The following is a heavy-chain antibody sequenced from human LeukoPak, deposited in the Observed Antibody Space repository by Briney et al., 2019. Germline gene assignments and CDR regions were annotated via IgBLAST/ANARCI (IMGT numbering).Heavy chain of an antibody. CDR1: RYTFTSYG. Sequence: ASVKVSCKHSRYTFTSYGISWVRQAPGQGLEWMGWISAYNGNTNYAQKLQGRVTMTTDTTTSTAYMELRSLRSDDTAVYYCARDEGIAAAGLFDYWGQGTLVTVSS. CDR3: ARDEGIAAAGLFDY. J-gene: IGHJ4*02. D-gene: IGHD6-13*01. CDR2: ISAYNGNT. V-gene: IGHV1-18*01.